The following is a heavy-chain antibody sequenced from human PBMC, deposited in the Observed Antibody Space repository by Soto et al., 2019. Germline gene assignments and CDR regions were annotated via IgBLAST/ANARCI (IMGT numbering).Heavy chain of an antibody. CDR3: ARDGYSGYELYYYYGMDV. J-gene: IGHJ6*02. CDR2: INPNSGGT. V-gene: IGHV1-2*04. D-gene: IGHD5-12*01. CDR1: GYTFTGYY. Sequence: GASVKVSCKASGYTFTGYYMHCVRHAPGQGLEWMGWINPNSGGTNYAQKFQGWVTMTRDTSISTAYMELSRLRSDDTAVYYCARDGYSGYELYYYYGMDVWGQGTTVTVSS.